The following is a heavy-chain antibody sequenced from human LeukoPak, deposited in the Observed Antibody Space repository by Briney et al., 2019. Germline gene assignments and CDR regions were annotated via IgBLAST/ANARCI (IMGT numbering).Heavy chain of an antibody. CDR1: GFTFSSYA. J-gene: IGHJ4*02. D-gene: IGHD5-18*01. CDR3: ARVRYNSGYIFDS. Sequence: PGGSLRLSCAASGFTFSSYAMSWVRQAPGKGLEWVSAISGSGGSTYYADSVKGRFTISRDNAKNSLYLQMNSLRAEDTAVYYCARVRYNSGYIFDSWGQGTLVAVSS. V-gene: IGHV3-23*01. CDR2: ISGSGGST.